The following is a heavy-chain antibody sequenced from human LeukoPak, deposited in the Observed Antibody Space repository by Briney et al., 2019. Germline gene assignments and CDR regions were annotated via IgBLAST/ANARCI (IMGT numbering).Heavy chain of an antibody. CDR1: GFTFSSYS. Sequence: GGSLRLFCAASGFTFSSYSMNWVRQAPGKGLEWVSYISSSSSTIYYADSVKGRFTISRDNAKNSLYLQMNSLRAEDTAVYYCARDPHDTYYDFWSGYYTEHYFDYWGQGTLVTVSS. CDR2: ISSSSSTI. V-gene: IGHV3-48*01. J-gene: IGHJ4*02. D-gene: IGHD3-3*01. CDR3: ARDPHDTYYDFWSGYYTEHYFDY.